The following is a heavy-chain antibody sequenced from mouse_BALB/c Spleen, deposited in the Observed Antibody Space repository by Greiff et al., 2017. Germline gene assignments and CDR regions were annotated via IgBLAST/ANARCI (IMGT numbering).Heavy chain of an antibody. Sequence: VQLHQSGAELVKPGASVKLSCKTSGYTFTSYWIQWVKQRPGQGLGWIGEIFPGTGTTYYNEKFKGKATLTIDTSSSTAYMQLSSLTSEDSAVYFCARSGDGYSLFDYWGQGTTLTVSS. CDR2: IFPGTGTT. J-gene: IGHJ2*01. V-gene: IGHV1S132*01. CDR3: ARSGDGYSLFDY. D-gene: IGHD2-3*01. CDR1: GYTFTSYW.